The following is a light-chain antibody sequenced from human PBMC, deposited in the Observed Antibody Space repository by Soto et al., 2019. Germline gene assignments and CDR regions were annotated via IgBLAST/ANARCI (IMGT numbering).Light chain of an antibody. Sequence: DIQMTQSPSSLSSSLGDRVTITCRASQNIDNYLNWYQQKPGKAPKLLIYDASILESGVPSRFSGSGSGTEFTLTITSLQPDDFATYYCQQYNSYRTFGQGTKVDIK. J-gene: IGKJ1*01. CDR3: QQYNSYRT. V-gene: IGKV1-5*01. CDR1: QNIDNY. CDR2: DAS.